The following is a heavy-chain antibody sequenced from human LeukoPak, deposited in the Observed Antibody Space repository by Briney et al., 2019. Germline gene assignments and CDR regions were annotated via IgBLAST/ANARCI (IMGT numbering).Heavy chain of an antibody. D-gene: IGHD6-13*01. V-gene: IGHV3-23*01. Sequence: GGSLRLSCAASGFVFSSYSMSWVRQAPGKGLEWVSVITGSGGNTYYADSVKGRFTISKDNSKNTVYLQMSSLRVDDTAVYYCAKAASSSWPSYYYGMDVWGQGTTVTVSS. J-gene: IGHJ6*02. CDR1: GFVFSSYS. CDR3: AKAASSSWPSYYYGMDV. CDR2: ITGSGGNT.